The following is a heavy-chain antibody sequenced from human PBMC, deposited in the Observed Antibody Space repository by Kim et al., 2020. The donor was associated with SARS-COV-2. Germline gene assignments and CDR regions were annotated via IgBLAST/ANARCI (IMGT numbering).Heavy chain of an antibody. CDR2: IGTAGDT. CDR3: ARSGSSWTRWGVDYSHYYYYYGMDV. V-gene: IGHV3-13*04. Sequence: GGSLRLSCAASGFTFSSYDMHWVRQATGKGLEWVSAIGTAGDTYYPGSVKGRFTISRENAKNSLYLQMNSLRAGDTAVYYCARSGSSWTRWGVDYSHYYYYYGMDVWGQGTTVTVSS. CDR1: GFTFSSYD. D-gene: IGHD6-13*01. J-gene: IGHJ6*02.